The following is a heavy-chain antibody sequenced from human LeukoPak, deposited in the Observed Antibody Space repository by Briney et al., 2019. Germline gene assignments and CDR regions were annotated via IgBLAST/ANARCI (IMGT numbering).Heavy chain of an antibody. J-gene: IGHJ4*02. CDR2: ISGNGGST. D-gene: IGHD2-2*01. CDR1: GFTFSTYA. CDR3: AKDLDVVVDY. Sequence: PGGSLRLSCVASGFTFSTYAMNWVRQAQGKGLEWVSAISGNGGSTYYADSVKGRFTISRDNSKNTLYLQMNSLRAEDTAVYYCAKDLDVVVDYRGQGTLVTVSS. V-gene: IGHV3-23*01.